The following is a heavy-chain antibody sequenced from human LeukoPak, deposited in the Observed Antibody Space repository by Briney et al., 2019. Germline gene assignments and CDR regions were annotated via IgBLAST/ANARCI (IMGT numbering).Heavy chain of an antibody. CDR3: ARHFGT. V-gene: IGHV4-34*01. D-gene: IGHD3/OR15-3a*01. J-gene: IGHJ4*02. CDR1: GGSFSGYY. CDR2: IDHSGRT. Sequence: SETLSLTCAVYGGSFSGYYWSWIRQPPGKGLEWIAEIDHSGRTNFNRSLKSRVTISVDTSKNHFSLKLRSVTAADTAVYYCARHFGTWGQGTLVTVSS.